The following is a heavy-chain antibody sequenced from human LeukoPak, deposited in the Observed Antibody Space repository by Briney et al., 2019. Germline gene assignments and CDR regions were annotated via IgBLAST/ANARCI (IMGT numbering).Heavy chain of an antibody. J-gene: IGHJ6*03. Sequence: GGSLRLSCAASGFTVSSNYMSWIRQAPGKGLEWVSYISSSGSTIYYADSVKGRFTISRDNAKNSLYLQMNSLRAEDTAVYYCARDPLTTEGYYYYYMDVWGKGTTVTVSS. CDR3: ARDPLTTEGYYYYYMDV. V-gene: IGHV3-11*04. D-gene: IGHD4-11*01. CDR2: ISSSGSTI. CDR1: GFTVSSNY.